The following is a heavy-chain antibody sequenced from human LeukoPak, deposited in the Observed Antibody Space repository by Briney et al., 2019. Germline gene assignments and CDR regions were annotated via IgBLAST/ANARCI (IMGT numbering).Heavy chain of an antibody. CDR1: GFTFSSYG. J-gene: IGHJ4*02. CDR3: AKARGDYEILGYFDY. V-gene: IGHV3-30*18. Sequence: GRSLRLSCAASGFTFSSYGMHWVRQAPGKGLEWVAVISYDGSNKYYAGSVKGRFTISRDNSKNTLYLQMNSLRAEDTAVSYCAKARGDYEILGYFDYWGQGTLVIVSS. D-gene: IGHD4-17*01. CDR2: ISYDGSNK.